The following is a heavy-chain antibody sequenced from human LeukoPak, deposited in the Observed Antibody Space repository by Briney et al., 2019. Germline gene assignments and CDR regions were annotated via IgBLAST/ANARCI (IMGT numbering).Heavy chain of an antibody. CDR3: TRDNFGFDY. J-gene: IGHJ4*02. CDR1: GFTFSSYG. D-gene: IGHD1-20*01. V-gene: IGHV3-33*01. Sequence: GGSLRLSCAASGFTFSSYGMHWVRQAPGKGLEWVAVLWSDGSNKYYADSVKGRFTISRDNSKNTLYLQMNSLSAEDTAVFYCTRDNFGFDYWGQGTLVTVSS. CDR2: LWSDGSNK.